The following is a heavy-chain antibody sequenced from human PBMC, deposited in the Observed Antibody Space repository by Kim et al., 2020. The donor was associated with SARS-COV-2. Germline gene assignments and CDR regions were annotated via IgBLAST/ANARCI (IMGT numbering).Heavy chain of an antibody. V-gene: IGHV3-33*01. CDR3: VRDGITGTTEAFDI. D-gene: IGHD1-7*01. J-gene: IGHJ3*02. CDR1: GFTFSGYG. Sequence: GGSLRLSCAASGFTFSGYGMHWVRQAPGKGLEWVAVIWNDGSNKNYADSVKGRFTIYRDNSENTLYLQIKSLRAEDTAVYYCVRDGITGTTEAFDIWGQGTMVTVSS. CDR2: IWNDGSNK.